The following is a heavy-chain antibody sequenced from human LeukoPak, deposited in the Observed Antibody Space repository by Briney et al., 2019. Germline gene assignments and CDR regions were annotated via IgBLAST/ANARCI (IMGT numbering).Heavy chain of an antibody. CDR1: GGSISSSSYY. CDR2: INHSGST. CDR3: ARGDVEGGYSYGSRLFDY. Sequence: SETLSLTCTVSGGSISSSSYYWSWIRQPPGKGLEWIGEINHSGSTNYNPSLKSRVTISVDTSKNQFSLKLSSVTAADTAVYYCARGDVEGGYSYGSRLFDYWGQGTLVTVSS. V-gene: IGHV4-39*07. D-gene: IGHD5-18*01. J-gene: IGHJ4*02.